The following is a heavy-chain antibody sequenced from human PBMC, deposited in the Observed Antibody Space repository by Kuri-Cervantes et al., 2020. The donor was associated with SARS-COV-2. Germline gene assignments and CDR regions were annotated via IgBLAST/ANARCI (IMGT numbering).Heavy chain of an antibody. CDR1: GFTFSSYW. Sequence: GGTLRLSCVAPGFTFSSYWMHWVRQAPGKGPEWVSAISGSGGSTYYADSVKGRFTISRDNSKNTLYLQMNSLRAEDTAVYYCAKGGAADNHYYYYYGMDVWGQGTTVTVSS. CDR2: ISGSGGST. D-gene: IGHD3-16*01. J-gene: IGHJ6*02. CDR3: AKGGAADNHYYYYYGMDV. V-gene: IGHV3-23*01.